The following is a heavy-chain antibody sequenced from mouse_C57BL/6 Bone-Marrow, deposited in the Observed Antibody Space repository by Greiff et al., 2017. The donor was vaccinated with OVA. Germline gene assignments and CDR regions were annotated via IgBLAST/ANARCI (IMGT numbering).Heavy chain of an antibody. CDR2: INPSSGYT. Sequence: QVQLQQSGAELARPGASVKMSCKASGYTFTSYTMHWVKQRPGQGLEWIGYINPSSGYTKYNQKFKDKATLTADKSSSTAYMQLSSLTSEDSAVYYCARLDSSGYGFAYWGQGTLVTVSA. J-gene: IGHJ3*01. V-gene: IGHV1-4*01. D-gene: IGHD3-2*02. CDR1: GYTFTSYT. CDR3: ARLDSSGYGFAY.